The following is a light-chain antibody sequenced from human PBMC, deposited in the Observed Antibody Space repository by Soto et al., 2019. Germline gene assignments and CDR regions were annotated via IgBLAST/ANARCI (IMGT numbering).Light chain of an antibody. V-gene: IGKV4-1*01. CDR1: QSVLYDANNKNY. J-gene: IGKJ4*01. CDR3: QQYYDTPLT. CDR2: WAS. Sequence: DIVMTQSPDSLAVSLGERATINCKSSQSVLYDANNKNYLAWHQQKPGQPPKLLINWASTRESGVPDRFSGSGSGTDFTLTTSSLHAEDVAVYYCQQYYDTPLTFGGGTKVE.